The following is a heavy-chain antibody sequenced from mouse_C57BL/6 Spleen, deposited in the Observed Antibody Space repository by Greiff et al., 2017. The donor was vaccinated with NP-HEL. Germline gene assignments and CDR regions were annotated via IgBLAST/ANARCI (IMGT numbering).Heavy chain of an antibody. J-gene: IGHJ4*01. V-gene: IGHV1-82*01. CDR3: AMYYGSSNGAMDY. CDR2: IYPGDGDT. CDR1: GYAFSSSW. Sequence: QVQLKESGPELVKPGASVKISCKASGYAFSSSWMNWVKQRPGKGLEWIGRIYPGDGDTNYNGKFKGKATLTADKSSSTAYMQLSSLTSEDSAVYFCAMYYGSSNGAMDYWGQGTSVTVSS. D-gene: IGHD1-1*01.